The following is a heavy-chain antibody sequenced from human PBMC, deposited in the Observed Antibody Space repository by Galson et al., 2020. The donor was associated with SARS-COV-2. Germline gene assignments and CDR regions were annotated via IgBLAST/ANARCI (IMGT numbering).Heavy chain of an antibody. J-gene: IGHJ6*02. CDR1: GFTFSDYY. Sequence: TGGSLRLSCAAAGFTFSDYYMSWNSQAPGKRLAWVSYISSSSSYTNYADSVKGRFTISRDNAKNSLYLQMISLRAEDTAVYYCAGGTWAYYYGMDVWGQGTTVTVSS. CDR2: ISSSSSYT. D-gene: IGHD1-1*01. V-gene: IGHV3-11*06. CDR3: AGGTWAYYYGMDV.